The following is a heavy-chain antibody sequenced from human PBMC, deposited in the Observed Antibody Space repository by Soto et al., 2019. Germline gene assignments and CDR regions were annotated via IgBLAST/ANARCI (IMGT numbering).Heavy chain of an antibody. D-gene: IGHD5-18*01. J-gene: IGHJ4*02. CDR3: ARDLYSYGYPDY. V-gene: IGHV3-15*01. Sequence: EVQLVGSGGGSVKPGESLRLSCAASGLALNDAWVSWVRQAPGRGLEWVGRIKSKSDGGTVDYATPVKGRFIISRDNSKNTLSLEMNSLRAEDTAVYYCARDLYSYGYPDYWGQGTLVTVSS. CDR1: GLALNDAW. CDR2: IKSKSDGGTV.